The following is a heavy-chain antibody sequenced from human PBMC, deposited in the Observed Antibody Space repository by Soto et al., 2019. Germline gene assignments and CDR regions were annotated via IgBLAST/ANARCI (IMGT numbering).Heavy chain of an antibody. CDR2: ISGSGGST. CDR1: GFTFSSYA. J-gene: IGHJ6*02. CDR3: AKACSGWPNYYYGMDV. D-gene: IGHD6-19*01. V-gene: IGHV3-23*01. Sequence: PGGSLRLSCAASGFTFSSYAMSWVRQAPGKGLEWVSAISGSGGSTYYADSVKGRFTISRDNSKNTLYLQMNSLRAEDTAVYYCAKACSGWPNYYYGMDVWGQGTTVTVSS.